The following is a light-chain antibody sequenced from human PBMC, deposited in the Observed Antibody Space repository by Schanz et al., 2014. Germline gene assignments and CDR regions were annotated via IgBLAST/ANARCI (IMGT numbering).Light chain of an antibody. CDR1: QSVSSY. CDR2: GAS. Sequence: DIVLTQSPDTLSSSPGERATLSCRASQSVSSYLAWYQQKPGQAPRLLIYGASRRATGIPDRFSGSGSGTEFTLTISRLEPEDFAVYYCQQYGSSPPGGTFGQGTKVEIK. CDR3: QQYGSSPPGGT. J-gene: IGKJ1*01. V-gene: IGKV3-20*01.